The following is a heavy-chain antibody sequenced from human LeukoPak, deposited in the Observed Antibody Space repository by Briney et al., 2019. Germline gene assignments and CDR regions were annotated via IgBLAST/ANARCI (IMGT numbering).Heavy chain of an antibody. J-gene: IGHJ4*02. Sequence: ASETLSLTCTVSGGSITSGSYHWGWIRQSPGKGLEWIGNTYYTGSAYYRPSLQSRVAISVDTSKKEFSLKLTSVTAADTAVYYCARDRDGYAYSFDYWGQGTLVTVSS. CDR1: GGSITSGSYH. CDR2: TYYTGSA. CDR3: ARDRDGYAYSFDY. V-gene: IGHV4-39*02. D-gene: IGHD5-24*01.